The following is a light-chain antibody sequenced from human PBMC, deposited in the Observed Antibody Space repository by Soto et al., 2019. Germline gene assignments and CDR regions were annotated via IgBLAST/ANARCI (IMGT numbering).Light chain of an antibody. Sequence: IVLTQYPGTRSLSPGERAALSCRASQSVSSRYLAWYQQKPGQAPRLIIYGASSRATGIPDRFSGSVSGTDGTITISRLEPEDGSVYDCQQYGSSRWTFGQGTKVDNK. CDR1: QSVSSRY. V-gene: IGKV3-20*01. CDR2: GAS. J-gene: IGKJ1*01. CDR3: QQYGSSRWT.